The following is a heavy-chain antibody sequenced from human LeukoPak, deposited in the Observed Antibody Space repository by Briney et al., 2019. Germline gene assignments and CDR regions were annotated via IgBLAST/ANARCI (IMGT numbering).Heavy chain of an antibody. CDR3: ARGYTFDY. Sequence: SETLSLTCTVSGGSISSYYWSWIRQPPGKGLEWIGYIYYRGSTQYNPSLKSRVTISVDTSKNQFSLKLSSVTAADTAVYYCARGYTFDYWGQGTLVTVSS. V-gene: IGHV4-59*12. CDR1: GGSISSYY. D-gene: IGHD5-24*01. J-gene: IGHJ4*02. CDR2: IYYRGST.